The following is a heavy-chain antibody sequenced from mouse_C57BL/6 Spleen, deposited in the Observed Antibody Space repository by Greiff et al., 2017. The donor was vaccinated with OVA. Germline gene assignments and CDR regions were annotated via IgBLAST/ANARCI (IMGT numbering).Heavy chain of an antibody. CDR3: ASALVTALGDPSLDY. CDR1: GYTFTSYW. D-gene: IGHD3-3*01. CDR2: INPCGSCT. V-gene: IGHV1-69*02. J-gene: IGHJ4*01. Sequence: QVQLQEPGAELVRPGASVKLSCKASGYTFTSYWMEWVKQRPGQGLEWIGEINPCGSCTTYNEKFKGKATLTVDKSSSTAYMQLSSLTSEDSAVXFGASALVTALGDPSLDYWGQGTTVTVSS.